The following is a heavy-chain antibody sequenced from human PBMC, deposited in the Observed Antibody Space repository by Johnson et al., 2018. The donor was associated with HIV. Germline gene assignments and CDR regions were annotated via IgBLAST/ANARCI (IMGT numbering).Heavy chain of an antibody. J-gene: IGHJ3*02. CDR2: IYSGGST. V-gene: IGHV3-66*01. CDR1: GFTVSSNY. Sequence: VQLLESGGGLVQHGGSLRLSCAASGFTVSSNYMSWVRQAPGKGLEWVSVIYSGGSTYYADSVKGRFTISRDNSKNTLYLQMNSLRAEDTAVYYCARDPRITMVNDAFDIWGQGTMVTVSS. CDR3: ARDPRITMVNDAFDI. D-gene: IGHD3-10*01.